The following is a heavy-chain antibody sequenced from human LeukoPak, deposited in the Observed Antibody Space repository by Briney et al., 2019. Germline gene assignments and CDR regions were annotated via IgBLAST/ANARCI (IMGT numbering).Heavy chain of an antibody. V-gene: IGHV3-33*01. CDR1: GFTFSRFG. J-gene: IGHJ6*02. Sequence: PGTSLRLSCAASGFTFSRFGMHWVHQAPGTGLEWVAVIWYDGGNKYYADSVKGRFTISRDNPKNTVYLEMNSLRVEDTAVYYCARWDYSAAARRSGDYSMDVWGQGTTVTVSS. CDR2: IWYDGGNK. D-gene: IGHD3-3*01. CDR3: ARWDYSAAARRSGDYSMDV.